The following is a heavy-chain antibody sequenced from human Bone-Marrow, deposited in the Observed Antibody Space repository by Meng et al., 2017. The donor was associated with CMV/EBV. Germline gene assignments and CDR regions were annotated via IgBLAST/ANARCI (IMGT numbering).Heavy chain of an antibody. Sequence: ASVKVSCKASGYTFTGYYMHWVRQAPGQGLEWMGWISAYNGNTNYAQKLQGRVTMTTDTSTSTAYMELRSLRSDDTAVYYCARESPLVLMVYAIPYGMDVWGQGTTVTGSS. CDR2: ISAYNGNT. CDR1: GYTFTGYY. V-gene: IGHV1-18*04. J-gene: IGHJ6*01. D-gene: IGHD2-8*01. CDR3: ARESPLVLMVYAIPYGMDV.